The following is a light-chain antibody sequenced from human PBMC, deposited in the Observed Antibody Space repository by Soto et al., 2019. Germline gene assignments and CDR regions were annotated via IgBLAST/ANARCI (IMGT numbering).Light chain of an antibody. CDR1: SSNIGSNT. J-gene: IGLJ3*02. CDR2: SND. V-gene: IGLV1-44*01. CDR3: AAWDDSLNGWV. Sequence: QSVLTQAPSASGTPGQRVTISCSGSSSNIGSNTVTWYQQVPGTAPKLLIYSNDQRPSGVPDRFSGSKSGTLASLAIAGLQSEDEADYYCAAWDDSLNGWVFGGGTKLTVL.